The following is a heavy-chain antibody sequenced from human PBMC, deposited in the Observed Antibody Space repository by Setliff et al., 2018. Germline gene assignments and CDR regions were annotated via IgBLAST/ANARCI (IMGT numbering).Heavy chain of an antibody. CDR1: GDSINSDF. Sequence: SETLSLTCNVSGDSINSDFWNWIRQPPGKGLEWIGNIYYSGSTNYNPSLKSRVTISVDTSKNQFSLKLSSVTAADTAVYYCARGPRGYGSGSYYATEYFQHWGQGTMVTVSS. CDR2: IYYSGST. V-gene: IGHV4-59*08. D-gene: IGHD3-10*01. J-gene: IGHJ1*01. CDR3: ARGPRGYGSGSYYATEYFQH.